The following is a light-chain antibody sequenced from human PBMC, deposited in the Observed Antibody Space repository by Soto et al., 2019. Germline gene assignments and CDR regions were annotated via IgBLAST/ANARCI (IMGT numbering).Light chain of an antibody. V-gene: IGKV3-15*01. Sequence: EIVMTQSPATLSVSPGERATLSCRASQSVRSNLAWYQQKPGQAPRLLIYGASTRATGIPARFSCSGSGTEFTLTISSLQSGDFAVYYCQQYNNWPPSYTFGQGTKLEIK. CDR1: QSVRSN. J-gene: IGKJ2*01. CDR2: GAS. CDR3: QQYNNWPPSYT.